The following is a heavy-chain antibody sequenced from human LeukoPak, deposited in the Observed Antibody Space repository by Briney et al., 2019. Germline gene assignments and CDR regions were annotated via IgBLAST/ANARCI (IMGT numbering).Heavy chain of an antibody. V-gene: IGHV7-4-1*02. J-gene: IGHJ4*02. CDR2: INTNAGDP. D-gene: IGHD3-9*01. CDR3: ARKTGTFDY. CDR1: GYTFTGYY. Sequence: ASVKVSCKTSGYTFTGYYIHWVRQAAGQGREWMGWINTNAGDPTYAQGFTGRFVFSLDTSVSTAYLQINSLKAEDTALYYCARKTGTFDYWGQGTLVTVSS.